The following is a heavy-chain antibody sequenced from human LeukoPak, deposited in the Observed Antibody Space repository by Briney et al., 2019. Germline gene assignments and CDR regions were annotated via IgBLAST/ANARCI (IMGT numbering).Heavy chain of an antibody. CDR1: GFTFDDYA. CDR2: ISWNSGSI. Sequence: PGGSLRLSCAASGFTFDDYAMHWVRQAPGKGLEWVSGISWNSGSIGYADSVKGRFTISRDNAKNSLYLQMNSLRAEDTALYYCAKGITMVRDNWFDPWGQGTLVTISS. CDR3: AKGITMVRDNWFDP. V-gene: IGHV3-9*01. J-gene: IGHJ5*02. D-gene: IGHD3-10*01.